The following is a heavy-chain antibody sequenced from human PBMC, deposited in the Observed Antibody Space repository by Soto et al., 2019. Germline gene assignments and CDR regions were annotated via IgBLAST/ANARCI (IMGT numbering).Heavy chain of an antibody. Sequence: EVQLVESGGGLVQPGGSLRLSCAASGFTFSSYSMNWVRQAPGKGLEWVSAISGSGGSTYYADSVKGRFTISRDNSKNTLYLQMNSLRAEDTAVYYCAKAGFFWYYFDYWGQGTLVTVSS. J-gene: IGHJ4*02. CDR1: GFTFSSYS. D-gene: IGHD3-3*01. CDR2: ISGSGGST. V-gene: IGHV3-23*04. CDR3: AKAGFFWYYFDY.